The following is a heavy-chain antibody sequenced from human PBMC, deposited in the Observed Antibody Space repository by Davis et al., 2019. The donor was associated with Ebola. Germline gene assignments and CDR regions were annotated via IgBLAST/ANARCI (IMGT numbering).Heavy chain of an antibody. CDR1: GGSISSYY. Sequence: PSETLSLTCTVSGGSISSYYWSWIRQPPGKGLEWIGYIYYSGSTNYNPSLKSRVTISVDTSKNQFSLKLSSVTAADTAVYYCAGIAVAGSPLDYWGQGTLVTVSS. D-gene: IGHD6-19*01. J-gene: IGHJ4*02. CDR2: IYYSGST. V-gene: IGHV4-59*01. CDR3: AGIAVAGSPLDY.